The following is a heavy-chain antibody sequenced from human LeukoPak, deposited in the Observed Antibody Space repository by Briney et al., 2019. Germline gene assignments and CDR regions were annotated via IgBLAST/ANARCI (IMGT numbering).Heavy chain of an antibody. D-gene: IGHD6-13*01. J-gene: IGHJ4*02. CDR2: IYYSGST. CDR1: GGSNSSYY. CDR3: ARDWRIGSSWWIDY. Sequence: PSETLSLTCTVSGGSNSSYYWSWIRQPPGKGLEWIGYIYYSGSTNYNPSLKSRVTISVDTSKNQFSLKLSSVTATDTAVYYCARDWRIGSSWWIDYWGQGTLVTVSS. V-gene: IGHV4-59*01.